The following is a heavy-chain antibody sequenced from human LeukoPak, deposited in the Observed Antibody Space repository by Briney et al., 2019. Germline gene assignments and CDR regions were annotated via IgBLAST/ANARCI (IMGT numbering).Heavy chain of an antibody. CDR2: ISWNSGSI. Sequence: GGSLRLSCAGSGFTFRSYAMSWVRQAPGKGLEWVSGISWNSGSIGYADSVKGRFTISRDNAKNSLYLQMNSLRAGDTALYYCVVPGYYDSSGYYYFDYWGQGTLVTVSS. CDR1: GFTFRSYA. V-gene: IGHV3-9*01. D-gene: IGHD3-22*01. J-gene: IGHJ4*02. CDR3: VVPGYYDSSGYYYFDY.